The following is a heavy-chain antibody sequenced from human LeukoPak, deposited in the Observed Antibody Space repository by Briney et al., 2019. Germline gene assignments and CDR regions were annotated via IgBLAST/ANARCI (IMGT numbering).Heavy chain of an antibody. D-gene: IGHD4-17*01. CDR1: GCSISSYY. J-gene: IGHJ5*02. Sequence: SETLSLTCTVSGCSISSYYWSWIRQPPGKGLEWIGYIYYRGSTNYNPSLKSRVTISVDTSKNQFSLKLSCVTAADTAVYYCARPTTVTTGRGNWFDPWGQGTLVTVSS. CDR3: ARPTTVTTGRGNWFDP. V-gene: IGHV4-59*01. CDR2: IYYRGST.